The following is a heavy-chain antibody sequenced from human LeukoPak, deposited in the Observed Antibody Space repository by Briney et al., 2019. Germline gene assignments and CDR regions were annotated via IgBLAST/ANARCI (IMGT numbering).Heavy chain of an antibody. CDR2: ISSSSSYI. Sequence: TGGSLRLSCAASGFTFSTYSMNWVRQAPGKGLEWVSSISSSSSYIYYADSVRGRFSISRDTSQNTVSLQMNSLRVEDTAVYYCARGDGSGWPLDKWGQGTLVTVSS. J-gene: IGHJ4*02. CDR3: ARGDGSGWPLDK. D-gene: IGHD6-19*01. V-gene: IGHV3-21*04. CDR1: GFTFSTYS.